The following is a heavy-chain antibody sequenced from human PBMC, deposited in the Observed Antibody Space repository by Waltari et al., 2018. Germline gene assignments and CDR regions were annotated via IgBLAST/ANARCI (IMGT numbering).Heavy chain of an antibody. CDR2: INHSGST. Sequence: QVQLQQWGAGLLKPSETLSLTCAVYGGSFSGYYWSWIRQPPGKGLEWIGEINHSGSTNYNPSLKSRVTISVDTSKNQFSLKLSSVTAADTAVYYCARIDYGGNPWGDAFDIWGQGTMVTVSS. CDR3: ARIDYGGNPWGDAFDI. CDR1: GGSFSGYY. D-gene: IGHD4-17*01. J-gene: IGHJ3*02. V-gene: IGHV4-34*01.